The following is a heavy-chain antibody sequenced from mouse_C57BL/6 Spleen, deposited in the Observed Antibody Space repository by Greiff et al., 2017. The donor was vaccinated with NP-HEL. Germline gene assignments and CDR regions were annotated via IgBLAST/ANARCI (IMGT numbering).Heavy chain of an antibody. CDR2: INPNNGGT. CDR1: GYTFTDYY. Sequence: EVQLQQSGPELVKPGASVKISCKASGYTFTDYYMNWVKQSHGKSLEWIGDINPNNGGTSYNQKFKGKATLTVDKSSSTAYMELRSLTSEDSAVYYCARDYGGSSAWFAYWGQGTLVTVSA. J-gene: IGHJ3*01. V-gene: IGHV1-26*01. CDR3: ARDYGGSSAWFAY. D-gene: IGHD1-1*01.